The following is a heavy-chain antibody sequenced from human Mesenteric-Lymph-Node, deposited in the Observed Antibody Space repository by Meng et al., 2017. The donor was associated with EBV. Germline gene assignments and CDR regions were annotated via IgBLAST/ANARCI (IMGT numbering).Heavy chain of an antibody. Sequence: QVQLQESGPGLVNPSGPLSLTCAVSGASISGPNWWSWVRQPPGKGLEWIGEVYHSGSTNYNPSLKSRVSMSVDTSKNHFSLKLTSVTAADTAMYYCAEVLNGYYYFDYWGQGTLVTVSS. CDR3: AEVLNGYYYFDY. V-gene: IGHV4-4*02. D-gene: IGHD3-22*01. CDR2: VYHSGST. J-gene: IGHJ4*02. CDR1: GASISGPNW.